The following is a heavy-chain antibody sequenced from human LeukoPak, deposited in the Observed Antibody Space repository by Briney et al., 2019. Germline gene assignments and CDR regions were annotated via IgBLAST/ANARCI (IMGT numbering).Heavy chain of an antibody. V-gene: IGHV3-7*04. J-gene: IGHJ4*02. D-gene: IGHD2-21*02. CDR3: ARGDDFSGDY. Sequence: GGSLRLSCTASGFTFSTYWMSWVRQAPGEGQEWVANIHPEGNEKYHVDSVKGRFTISRDNAKNSLYLQMNSLRVEDTAVYYCARGDDFSGDYWGQGTLVTVSS. CDR2: IHPEGNEK. CDR1: GFTFSTYW.